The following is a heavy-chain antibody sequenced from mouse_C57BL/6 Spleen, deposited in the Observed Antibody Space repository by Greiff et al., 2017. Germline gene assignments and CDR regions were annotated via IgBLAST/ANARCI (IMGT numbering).Heavy chain of an antibody. CDR2: IDPDSGGT. Sequence: QVQLQQPGAELVKPGASVKLSCKASGYTFTSYWMNWVKQRPGRGLEWIGRIDPDSGGTKYNEKFKSKATLTVDKPSSTAYMQLSSRTSEDSAVYYCARRTDGDYEYFDVWGTGTTVTVSS. D-gene: IGHD2-13*01. CDR3: ARRTDGDYEYFDV. CDR1: GYTFTSYW. V-gene: IGHV1-72*01. J-gene: IGHJ1*03.